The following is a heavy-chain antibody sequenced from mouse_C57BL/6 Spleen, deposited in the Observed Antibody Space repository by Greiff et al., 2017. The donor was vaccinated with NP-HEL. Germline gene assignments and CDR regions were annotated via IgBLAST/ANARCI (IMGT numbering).Heavy chain of an antibody. D-gene: IGHD2-3*01. J-gene: IGHJ4*01. CDR1: GYTFTSYW. V-gene: IGHV1-64*01. CDR3: ARDGYYEAMDY. Sequence: VKLLQSGAELVKPGASVKLSCKASGYTFTSYWMHWVKQRPGQGLEWIGMIHPNSGSTNYNEKFKSKATLTVDKSSSTAYMQLSSLTSEDSAVYYCARDGYYEAMDYWGQGTSVTVSS. CDR2: IHPNSGST.